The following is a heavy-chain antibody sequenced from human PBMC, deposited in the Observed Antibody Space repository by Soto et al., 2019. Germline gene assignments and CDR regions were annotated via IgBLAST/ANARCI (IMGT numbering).Heavy chain of an antibody. CDR1: GYTFTSYA. CDR2: INAGNGYT. V-gene: IGHV1-3*01. Sequence: QVQLVQSGAEVKKPGASVKISCKASGYTFTSYAMHWVRQAPGQRLKWMGWINAGNGYTKYSQKFQGRVTVTRDTSASTAYMELSSLRSEDTAVYYCATAGDDCSTTTCYVIDYWGQGTLVTVSS. CDR3: ATAGDDCSTTTCYVIDY. D-gene: IGHD2-2*01. J-gene: IGHJ4*02.